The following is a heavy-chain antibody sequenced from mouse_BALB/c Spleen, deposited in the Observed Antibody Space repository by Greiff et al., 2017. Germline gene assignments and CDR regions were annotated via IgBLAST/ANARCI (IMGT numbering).Heavy chain of an antibody. CDR1: GFTFSSYA. V-gene: IGHV5-6-5*01. D-gene: IGHD1-1*01. J-gene: IGHJ2*01. CDR3: ARVYYYGSNYYFDY. CDR2: ISSGGST. Sequence: EVKLVESGGGLVKPGGSLKLSCAASGFTFSSYAMSWVRQTPEKRLEWVASISSGGSTYYPDSVKGRFTISRDNARNILYLQMSSLRSEDTAMYYCARVYYYGSNYYFDYWGQGTTLTVSS.